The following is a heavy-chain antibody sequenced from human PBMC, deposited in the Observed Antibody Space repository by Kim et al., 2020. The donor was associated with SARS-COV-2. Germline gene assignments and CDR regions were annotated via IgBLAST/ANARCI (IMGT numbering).Heavy chain of an antibody. CDR2: IYYSGST. CDR1: GGSISSSSYY. CDR3: ARVERHRWFGEYPVSFDY. J-gene: IGHJ4*02. V-gene: IGHV4-39*07. Sequence: SETLSLTCTVSGGSISSSSYYWGWIRQPPGKGLEWIGSIYYSGSTYYNPSLKSRVTISVDTSKNQFSLKLSSVTAADTAVYYCARVERHRWFGEYPVSFDYWGQGTLVTVSS. D-gene: IGHD3-10*01.